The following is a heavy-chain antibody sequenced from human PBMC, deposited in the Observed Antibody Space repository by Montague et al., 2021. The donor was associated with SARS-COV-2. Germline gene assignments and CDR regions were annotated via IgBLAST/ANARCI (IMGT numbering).Heavy chain of an antibody. V-gene: IGHV4-34*01. CDR3: ARGHLSVSMIVVVFTSASYYFDY. CDR2: IKQSGST. J-gene: IGHJ4*02. D-gene: IGHD3-22*01. Sequence: SETLSLTCAVYGGSFGDDHWSWIRHPPGKGLEWIGDIKQSGSTNYNPSLKSRGTISVDTSKNQFSLKLTSVTAADTAVYFCARGHLSVSMIVVVFTSASYYFDYWGQGAQVTVSS. CDR1: GGSFGDDH.